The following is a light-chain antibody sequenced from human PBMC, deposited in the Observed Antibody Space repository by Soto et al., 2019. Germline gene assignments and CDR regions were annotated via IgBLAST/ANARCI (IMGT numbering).Light chain of an antibody. CDR1: QSVSSSY. V-gene: IGKV3-20*01. CDR3: QQYDSSPRT. Sequence: EIVWTQSPGTLSLSTGERATRSCRASQSVSSSYLAWYQQKPGQAPRLLIYVASIKATGLQDRFSGRGSGTEFTLSISRLEPGDFAVYECQQYDSSPRTFGQGKKVDI. J-gene: IGKJ1*01. CDR2: VAS.